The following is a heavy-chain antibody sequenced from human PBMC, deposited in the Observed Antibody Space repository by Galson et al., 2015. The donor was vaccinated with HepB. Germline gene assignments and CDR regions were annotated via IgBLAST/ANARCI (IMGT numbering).Heavy chain of an antibody. CDR3: ARDPPLGTPFDY. V-gene: IGHV3-21*01. CDR2: ISYSSTYI. D-gene: IGHD7-27*01. CDR1: GFTFNNYN. Sequence: SLRLSCAASGFTFNNYNMNWVRQAPGKGLEWVSSISYSSTYIYYADSVKGRFTISRDNAKNSLYPQMNSLRLEDTAVYYCARDPPLGTPFDYWGQGTLVTVSS. J-gene: IGHJ4*02.